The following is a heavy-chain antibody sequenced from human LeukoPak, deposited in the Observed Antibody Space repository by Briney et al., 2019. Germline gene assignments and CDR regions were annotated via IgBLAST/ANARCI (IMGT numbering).Heavy chain of an antibody. CDR1: GYTFTSYG. J-gene: IGHJ4*02. V-gene: IGHV1-18*01. CDR3: ARDCSSTSCYFRPNDY. D-gene: IGHD2-2*01. CDR2: ISAYNGNT. Sequence: ASVKVSCKASGYTFTSYGISWVRQAPGQGLEWMGWISAYNGNTNYAQKLQGRVTMTTDTSTSTAYMELRSLRSDDTVVYYCARDCSSTSCYFRPNDYWGQGTLVTVSS.